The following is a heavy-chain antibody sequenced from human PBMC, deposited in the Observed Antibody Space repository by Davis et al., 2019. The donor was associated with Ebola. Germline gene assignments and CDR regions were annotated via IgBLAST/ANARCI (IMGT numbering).Heavy chain of an antibody. CDR1: GYTFTSYA. CDR3: ARDGPYSSSWYFDY. Sequence: ASVKVSCKASGYTFTSYAMHWVRQAPGQRLEWMGWINAGNGNTKYSQKFQGRVTMTRDTSTSTVYMELSSLRSEDTAVYYCARDGPYSSSWYFDYWGQGTLVAVSS. V-gene: IGHV1-3*01. J-gene: IGHJ4*02. CDR2: INAGNGNT. D-gene: IGHD6-13*01.